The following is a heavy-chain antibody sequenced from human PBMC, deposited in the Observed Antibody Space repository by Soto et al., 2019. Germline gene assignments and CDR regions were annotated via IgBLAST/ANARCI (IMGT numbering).Heavy chain of an antibody. J-gene: IGHJ4*02. CDR3: ARGDYYDSSGYYTDFDY. CDR2: IIPIFGTA. Sequence: QVQLVQSGAEVKKPGSSVKFSCKPSGGTFSSYAISWVRQAPGQGLEWMGGIIPIFGTANYAQKFQGRVTITADESTSTAYMELSSLRSEDTAVYYCARGDYYDSSGYYTDFDYWGQGTLVTVSS. CDR1: GGTFSSYA. V-gene: IGHV1-69*12. D-gene: IGHD3-22*01.